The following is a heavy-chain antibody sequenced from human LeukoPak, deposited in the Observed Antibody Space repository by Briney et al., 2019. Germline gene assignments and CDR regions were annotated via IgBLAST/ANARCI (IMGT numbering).Heavy chain of an antibody. V-gene: IGHV3-21*01. CDR1: GFTFSSYS. Sequence: EGSLRLSCAASGFTFSSYSMNWVRQAPGKGLEWVSSISSSSSYIYYADSVKGRFTISRDNAKNTLYLQMNSLRAEDTAVYYCAKGSQGRGYSGYDRIYNYYYYYGMDVWGQGTTVTVSS. CDR3: AKGSQGRGYSGYDRIYNYYYYYGMDV. CDR2: ISSSSSYI. J-gene: IGHJ6*02. D-gene: IGHD5-12*01.